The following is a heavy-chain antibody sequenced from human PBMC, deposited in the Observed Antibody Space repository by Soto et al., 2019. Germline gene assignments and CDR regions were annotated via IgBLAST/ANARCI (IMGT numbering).Heavy chain of an antibody. D-gene: IGHD1-26*01. Sequence: EVQLVESGGGLVQPGGSLRLSCEVSGFSLSDAWMNWVRQAPGKGLEWVGRIKIKRDGGTAEYAAPMKGRFTISRDDSKNTLYLEMNSLKIEDTAVYYCTTEGGYSGSYWGLSYWGQGTLVTVSS. CDR2: IKIKRDGGTA. CDR1: GFSLSDAW. CDR3: TTEGGYSGSYWGLSY. V-gene: IGHV3-15*07. J-gene: IGHJ4*02.